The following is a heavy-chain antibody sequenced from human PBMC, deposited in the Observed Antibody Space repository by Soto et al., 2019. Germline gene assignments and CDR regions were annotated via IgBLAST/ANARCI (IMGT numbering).Heavy chain of an antibody. CDR2: FDPEDGET. CDR3: APDQPQVGAFDI. Sequence: ASVKVSCKVCGYTLTELSMHWVRQAPGKGLEWMGGFDPEDGETIYAQKFQGRVTMTEDTSTDTAYMELSSLRSEDTAVYYCAPDQPQVGAFDIWGQGTMVTVS. CDR1: GYTLTELS. V-gene: IGHV1-24*01. D-gene: IGHD1-26*01. J-gene: IGHJ3*02.